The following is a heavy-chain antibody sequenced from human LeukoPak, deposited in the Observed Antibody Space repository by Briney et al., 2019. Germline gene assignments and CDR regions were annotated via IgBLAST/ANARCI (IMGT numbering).Heavy chain of an antibody. Sequence: GGSLRLSCAASGFTFSKYRINWVRQAPGKGLEWVSSISSSSSYIYYADSVKGRFTISRDNAKNSMYLQMKSLRAEDTAVYYCARDNDDYGDRGSFGYWGQGTLVTVSS. CDR2: ISSSSSYI. V-gene: IGHV3-21*01. CDR1: GFTFSKYR. D-gene: IGHD4-17*01. J-gene: IGHJ4*02. CDR3: ARDNDDYGDRGSFGY.